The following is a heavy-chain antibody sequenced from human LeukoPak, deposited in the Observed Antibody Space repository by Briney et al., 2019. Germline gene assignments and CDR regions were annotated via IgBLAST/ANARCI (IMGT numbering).Heavy chain of an antibody. Sequence: GGSLRLSCAASGFTFSSYGMSWVRQAPGKGLEWVGRIKSKTDGGTTDYAAPVKGRFTISRDDSKNTLYLQMNSLKTEDTAVYYCTTEGEYYYDSSGYYDFDYWGQGTLVTVSS. D-gene: IGHD3-22*01. V-gene: IGHV3-15*01. CDR1: GFTFSSYG. CDR3: TTEGEYYYDSSGYYDFDY. CDR2: IKSKTDGGTT. J-gene: IGHJ4*02.